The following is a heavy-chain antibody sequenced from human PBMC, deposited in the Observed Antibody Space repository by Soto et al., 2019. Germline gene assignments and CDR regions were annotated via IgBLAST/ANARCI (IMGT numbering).Heavy chain of an antibody. V-gene: IGHV3-74*01. CDR2: IDGDGRNT. CDR1: GFTFSSHW. CDR3: IRGIRGWNGIDY. D-gene: IGHD1-1*01. Sequence: EVQLVESWGGLVQPGGSLTVSCTASGFTFSSHWIHWVRQGPGKGLMWVSRIDGDGRNTDYADSVKGRFALSRDNAKNTVNLQMSSLRADDTGVYYCIRGIRGWNGIDYWGQGARVTVSS. J-gene: IGHJ4*02.